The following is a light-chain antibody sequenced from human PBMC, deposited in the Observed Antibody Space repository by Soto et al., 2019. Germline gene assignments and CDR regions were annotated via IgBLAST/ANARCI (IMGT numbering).Light chain of an antibody. Sequence: IVMTQTPVSLSVTPVQAASISCKSSQSLLQSDGNTYLYWFLQKPGQPPQLLIYAASNRFSGVPDRFSGSGSGTEFTLKISRVEAEDVGVYYCMQSIELPRTCGQGTKGDIK. CDR3: MQSIELPRT. V-gene: IGKV2D-29*01. CDR2: AAS. J-gene: IGKJ1*01. CDR1: QSLLQSDGNTY.